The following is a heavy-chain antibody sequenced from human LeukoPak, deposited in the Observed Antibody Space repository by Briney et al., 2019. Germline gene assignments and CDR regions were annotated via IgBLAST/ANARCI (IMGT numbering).Heavy chain of an antibody. CDR2: IYYSGST. CDR3: ASRYCSGGSCHYRD. V-gene: IGHV4-39*07. D-gene: IGHD2-15*01. Sequence: SETLSLTCTVSGGSISSSSYYWGWIRQPPGKGLEWIGSIYYSGSTYYNPSLKSRVTISVDTSKNQFSLKLSSVTAADTAVYYCASRYCSGGSCHYRDWGQGTLVTVSS. CDR1: GGSISSSSYY. J-gene: IGHJ4*02.